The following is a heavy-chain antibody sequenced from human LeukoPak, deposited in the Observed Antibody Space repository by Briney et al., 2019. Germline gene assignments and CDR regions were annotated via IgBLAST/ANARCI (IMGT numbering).Heavy chain of an antibody. J-gene: IGHJ6*03. D-gene: IGHD2-21*02. CDR3: ARSVRDYYYYYHYMDV. V-gene: IGHV3-7*01. Sequence: GGSLRLSCAASGFTFSSYWMSWVRQAPGKGLEWVANIKQDGSEKYYVDSVKGRFTISRDNAKNSLYLQMNSLRAEDTAVYYCARSVRDYYYYYHYMDVWGKGTTVTVSS. CDR2: IKQDGSEK. CDR1: GFTFSSYW.